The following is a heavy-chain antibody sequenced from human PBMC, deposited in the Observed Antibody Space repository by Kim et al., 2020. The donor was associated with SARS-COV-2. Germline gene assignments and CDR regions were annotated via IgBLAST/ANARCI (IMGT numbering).Heavy chain of an antibody. D-gene: IGHD2-15*01. Sequence: SETLSLTCTVSGGSISSGDYYWSWIRQPPGKGLEWIGYIYYSGSTYYNPSLKSRVTISVDTSKNQFSLKLSSVTAADTAVYYCARDVSPVVRGSHWYFDLWGRGTLVTVSS. J-gene: IGHJ2*01. CDR2: IYYSGST. CDR1: GGSISSGDYY. CDR3: ARDVSPVVRGSHWYFDL. V-gene: IGHV4-30-4*01.